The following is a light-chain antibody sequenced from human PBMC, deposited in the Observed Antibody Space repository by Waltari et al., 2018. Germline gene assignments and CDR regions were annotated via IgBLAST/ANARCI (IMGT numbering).Light chain of an antibody. Sequence: EIVLTQSPGTLSLSPGDTATLSCRASQSLSVAYLAWYQHKSGQAPRLLIYGASYRATGIPDRFSGSGSGTDFTLTITRLEPDDFAVYYCQQYDTSPGTFGQGTKLDI. V-gene: IGKV3-20*01. CDR2: GAS. CDR1: QSLSVAY. J-gene: IGKJ2*01. CDR3: QQYDTSPGT.